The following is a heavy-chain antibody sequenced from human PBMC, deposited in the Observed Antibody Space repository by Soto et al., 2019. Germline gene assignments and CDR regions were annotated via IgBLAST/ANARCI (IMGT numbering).Heavy chain of an antibody. CDR1: GGSISSSNW. D-gene: IGHD3-3*02. Sequence: SETLSLTCAVSGGSISSSNWWSWVRQPPGKGLEWIGEINHRGSSYYNPSLESRITMAVDTSKNQFSLKLRSVTAADTAVYFCVRGQPHRITIFEVVIRSYDYGMDVWGQGTTVTVSS. CDR2: INHRGSS. V-gene: IGHV4-4*02. J-gene: IGHJ6*02. CDR3: VRGQPHRITIFEVVIRSYDYGMDV.